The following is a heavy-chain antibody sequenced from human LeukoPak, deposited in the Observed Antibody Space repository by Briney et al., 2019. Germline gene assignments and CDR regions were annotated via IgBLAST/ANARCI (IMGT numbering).Heavy chain of an antibody. J-gene: IGHJ4*02. D-gene: IGHD3-3*01. CDR3: ARGPGIGYFPSYFDS. V-gene: IGHV5-51*01. CDR2: IYPGDSDT. Sequence: GESLKISCQGAGDSFTNNWIGWVRQMPGKGLEWMGIIYPGDSDTRYSPSFQGQVTISADKSISTAYLQWSSLKASDSAMYYCARGPGIGYFPSYFDSWGEGTLVTVSS. CDR1: GDSFTNNW.